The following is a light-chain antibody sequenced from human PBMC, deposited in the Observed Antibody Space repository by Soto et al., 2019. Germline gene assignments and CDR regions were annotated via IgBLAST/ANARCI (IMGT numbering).Light chain of an antibody. Sequence: DIQMTQSPSSLSASVGDRVTITCRASQAISNYVAWFQQKPGKAPKSLIYAASRLRSGVPSKFSGSGSGTDFTLTISNLQPEDFATYYGQHYNTYPITFGQGTRLEI. V-gene: IGKV1-16*02. CDR2: AAS. CDR3: QHYNTYPIT. CDR1: QAISNY. J-gene: IGKJ5*01.